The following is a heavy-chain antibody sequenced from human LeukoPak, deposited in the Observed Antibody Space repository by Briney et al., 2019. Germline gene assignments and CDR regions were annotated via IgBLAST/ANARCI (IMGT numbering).Heavy chain of an antibody. CDR3: ARDRFPYGYHGMDV. J-gene: IGHJ6*02. CDR1: GFTFSSYS. CDR2: ISSSSSTI. Sequence: GRSLRLSCAASGFTFSSYSMNWVCQAPGKGLEWVSYISSSSSTIYYADSVKGRFTISRDNAKNSLYLQMNSLRAEDTAVYYCARDRFPYGYHGMDVWGQGTTVTVSS. D-gene: IGHD4-17*01. V-gene: IGHV3-48*04.